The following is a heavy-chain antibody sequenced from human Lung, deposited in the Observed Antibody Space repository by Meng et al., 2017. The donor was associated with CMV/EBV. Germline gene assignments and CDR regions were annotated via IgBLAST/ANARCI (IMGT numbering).Heavy chain of an antibody. D-gene: IGHD1-26*01. CDR3: ARGVAESLGWEMGY. CDR1: GFTLRRYW. V-gene: IGHV3-74*03. Sequence: EVQLVECGGGLVQPGGSLRRSFAVSGFTLRRYWMHWVRQAPGKVLEWVSRIDSDGRDITYADSVRGRFTISRDDAKNTLYLQMNSLRVEDTAVYYCARGVAESLGWEMGYWGQGALVTVCS. J-gene: IGHJ4*02. CDR2: IDSDGRDI.